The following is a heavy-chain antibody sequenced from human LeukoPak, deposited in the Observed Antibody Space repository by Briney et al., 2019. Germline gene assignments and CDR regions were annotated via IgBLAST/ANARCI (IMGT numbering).Heavy chain of an antibody. Sequence: GGSLRLSCAASGFTFSSYGMHWVRQAPGKGLEWVAVISYDGSNKYYADPVKGRFTISRDNSKNTLYLQMNSLRAEDTAVYYCAKDLSGSYFHWGQGTLVTVSS. D-gene: IGHD1-26*01. V-gene: IGHV3-30*18. CDR3: AKDLSGSYFH. CDR2: ISYDGSNK. J-gene: IGHJ4*02. CDR1: GFTFSSYG.